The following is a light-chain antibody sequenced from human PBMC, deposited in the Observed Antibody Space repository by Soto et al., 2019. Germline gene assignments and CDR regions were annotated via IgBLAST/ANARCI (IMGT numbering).Light chain of an antibody. J-gene: IGKJ4*01. V-gene: IGKV1-13*02. CDR2: DAS. CDR1: QAISSA. CDR3: QQFKSYPLT. Sequence: AIQLTQSPSSLSASVGDRVTITCRASQAISSALAWYQQKPGKAPRLLIYDASNLESGVPSRFSGSGSGTDFTLTISSLQPEDSATYYCQQFKSYPLTFGGGTKVDIK.